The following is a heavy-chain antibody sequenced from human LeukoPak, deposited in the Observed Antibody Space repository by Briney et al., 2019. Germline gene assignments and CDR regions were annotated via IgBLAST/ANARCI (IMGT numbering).Heavy chain of an antibody. CDR2: ISSSSSYI. Sequence: PGGSLRLSCAASGFTFSSYSMNWVRQAPGKGLEWVSSISSSSSYIYYADSVKGRFTISRDNAKNSLYLQMNSLRAEDTAVYYCARDMRYSYGLIDDWGQGTLVTVSS. D-gene: IGHD5-18*01. V-gene: IGHV3-21*01. J-gene: IGHJ4*02. CDR1: GFTFSSYS. CDR3: ARDMRYSYGLIDD.